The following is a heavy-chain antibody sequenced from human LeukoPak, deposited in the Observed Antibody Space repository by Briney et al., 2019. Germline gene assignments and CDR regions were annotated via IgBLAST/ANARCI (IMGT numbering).Heavy chain of an antibody. D-gene: IGHD3-22*01. Sequence: GASVKVSCKVSGYTLTELSMHWVRQAPRKGLEWMGGFDPEDGETIYAQKFQGRVTMTEDTSTDTAYMELSSLRSEDTAVYYCATAQAVVTWMNGGVWFDPWGQGTLVTVSS. CDR2: FDPEDGET. V-gene: IGHV1-24*01. CDR3: ATAQAVVTWMNGGVWFDP. J-gene: IGHJ5*02. CDR1: GYTLTELS.